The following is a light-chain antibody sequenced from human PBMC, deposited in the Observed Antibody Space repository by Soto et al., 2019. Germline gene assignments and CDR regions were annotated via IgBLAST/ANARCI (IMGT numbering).Light chain of an antibody. CDR2: GAS. CDR1: QSVSNNY. J-gene: IGKJ1*01. CDR3: QQYGSSGT. Sequence: EIVLTQSPGTLSLSPGERASLSCMASQSVSNNYLAWYQQKPGQAPRLLIYGASNRATGIPERFSGSGSGTDFTLTISRLEPEDFAVYYCQQYGSSGTFGQGTKVDI. V-gene: IGKV3-20*01.